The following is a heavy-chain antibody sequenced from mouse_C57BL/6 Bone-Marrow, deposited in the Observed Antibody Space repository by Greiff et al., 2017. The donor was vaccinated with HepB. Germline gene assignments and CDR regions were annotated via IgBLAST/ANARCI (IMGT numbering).Heavy chain of an antibody. D-gene: IGHD2-3*01. CDR1: GFSLTSYG. Sequence: QVQLKQSGPGLVQPSQTLSITCTVSGFSLTSYGVHWVRQSPGKGLEWLGVIWRGGSTDYNAAFISRLSISKDNSTSQVCFKMNSIQADDTAIYYGARNGYDGYWDWFAYWGQGTLVTVSA. V-gene: IGHV2-2*01. CDR2: IWRGGST. J-gene: IGHJ3*01. CDR3: ARNGYDGYWDWFAY.